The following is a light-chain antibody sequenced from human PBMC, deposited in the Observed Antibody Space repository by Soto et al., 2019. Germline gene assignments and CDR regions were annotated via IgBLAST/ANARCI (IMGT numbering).Light chain of an antibody. V-gene: IGLV1-40*01. CDR3: QSFDSSFIGLV. J-gene: IGLJ2*01. Sequence: QTVVTQPPSVTGAPGQRVTISCTGSNSNIGADYGVHWYQQFTETAPKLLIYDNTNRPSGVPDRFSGSKSGTSASLAITGLQAEDEADYYCQSFDSSFIGLVFGGGTKLTVL. CDR1: NSNIGADYG. CDR2: DNT.